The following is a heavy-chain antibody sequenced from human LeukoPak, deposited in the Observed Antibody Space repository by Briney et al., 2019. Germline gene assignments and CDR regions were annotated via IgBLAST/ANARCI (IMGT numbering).Heavy chain of an antibody. CDR2: IYYSGST. CDR1: GGSISSGGYY. CDR3: ASAPTGDFWIGYSNYFDH. J-gene: IGHJ4*02. D-gene: IGHD3-3*01. V-gene: IGHV4-31*03. Sequence: PSETLSLTCTVSGGSISSGGYYWSWIRQHPGKGLEWIGYIYYSGSTYYNPSLESRVTISVDTSNNQFSLSLSSVTVADTAVYYCASAPTGDFWIGYSNYFDHWGQGTLVTVSS.